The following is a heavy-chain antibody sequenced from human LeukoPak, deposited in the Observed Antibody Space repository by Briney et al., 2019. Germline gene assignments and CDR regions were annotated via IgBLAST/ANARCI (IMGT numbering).Heavy chain of an antibody. J-gene: IGHJ4*02. CDR1: GFTFRDHY. Sequence: PGGSLRLSCAASGFTFRDHYMDWVRQAPGKGLEWVSAISGSGGSTYYADSVKGRFTISRDNSKNTLYLQMNSLRAEDTAVYYCARESYSSGWLIDYWGQGTLVTVSS. D-gene: IGHD6-19*01. CDR3: ARESYSSGWLIDY. CDR2: ISGSGGST. V-gene: IGHV3-23*01.